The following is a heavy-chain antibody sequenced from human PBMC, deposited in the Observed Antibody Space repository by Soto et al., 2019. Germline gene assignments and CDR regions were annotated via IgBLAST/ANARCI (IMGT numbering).Heavy chain of an antibody. D-gene: IGHD3-9*01. CDR2: ISGSGGGT. CDR3: ARIPHRYDALAGPPEGWFDP. Sequence: GGSLRLSCAASGFTFGNYAMTWVRQAPGKGLECVSRISGSGGGTYYADSVKGRFTISRDNSENTLYLHLNSLRVEDTAIYYCARIPHRYDALAGPPEGWFDPWGQGTLVTVSS. CDR1: GFTFGNYA. V-gene: IGHV3-23*01. J-gene: IGHJ5*02.